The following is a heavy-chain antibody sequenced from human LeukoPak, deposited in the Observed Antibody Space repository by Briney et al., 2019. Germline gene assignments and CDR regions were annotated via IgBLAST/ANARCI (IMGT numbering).Heavy chain of an antibody. Sequence: GGSLRLSCAAPGFTFSSYSMNWVRQAPGKGLEWVSSISSSSSYIYYADSVKGRVTISRFNATNSLYLQMNSLRAEDTAVYYCARDPSYYYYYYYMDVWGKGTTVTVSS. CDR2: ISSSSSYI. CDR1: GFTFSSYS. CDR3: ARDPSYYYYYYYMDV. J-gene: IGHJ6*03. V-gene: IGHV3-21*01.